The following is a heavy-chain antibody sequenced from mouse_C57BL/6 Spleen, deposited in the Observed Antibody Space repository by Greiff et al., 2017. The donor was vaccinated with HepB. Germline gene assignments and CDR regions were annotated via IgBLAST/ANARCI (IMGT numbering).Heavy chain of an antibody. CDR1: GYSITSGYY. CDR3: ARDGGYYDYDGPWFAY. J-gene: IGHJ3*01. CDR2: ISYDGSN. Sequence: DVKLQESGPGLVKPSQSLSLTCSVTGYSITSGYYWNWIRQFPGNKLEWMGYISYDGSNNYNPSLKNRISITRDTSKNQFFLKLNSVTTEDTATYYCARDGGYYDYDGPWFAYWGQGTLVTVSA. V-gene: IGHV3-6*01. D-gene: IGHD2-4*01.